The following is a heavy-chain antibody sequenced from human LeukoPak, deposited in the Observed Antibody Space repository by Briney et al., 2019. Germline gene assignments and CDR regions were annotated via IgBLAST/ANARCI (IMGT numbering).Heavy chain of an antibody. J-gene: IGHJ1*01. Sequence: GESLKISCKGSGFSSTNHWIGWVRQEPGKGLEWMGIIYPGDSDTRYSPSFQGQVTISADKSISTAYLQWSSLKASDTAMYYCARRDGDYVEYFQHWGQGTLVTVSS. CDR1: GFSSTNHW. D-gene: IGHD4-17*01. CDR3: ARRDGDYVEYFQH. V-gene: IGHV5-51*01. CDR2: IYPGDSDT.